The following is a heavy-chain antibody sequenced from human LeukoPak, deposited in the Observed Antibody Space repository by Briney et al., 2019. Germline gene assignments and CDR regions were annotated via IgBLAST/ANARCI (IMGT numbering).Heavy chain of an antibody. CDR3: ARRGKDGFDP. CDR1: GAIFTCYR. V-gene: IGHV5-51*01. Sequence: GGALEISYKGAGAIFTCYRSGWGRAMGGGGVGWVGIIYSDDTDTKDSASLQGQVTISADKSITTAYLQWSSLKAPDTAMYYCARRGKDGFDPWGQGTLVTVSS. J-gene: IGHJ5*02. CDR2: IYSDDTDT. D-gene: IGHD3-16*01.